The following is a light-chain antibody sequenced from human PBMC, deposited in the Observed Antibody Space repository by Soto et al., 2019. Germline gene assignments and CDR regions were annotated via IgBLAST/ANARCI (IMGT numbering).Light chain of an antibody. CDR2: SAA. CDR1: QTISRY. J-gene: IGKJ2*01. CDR3: QQGYNSPFT. Sequence: DIQMTPSPSSLSASVGDRVTITCRASQTISRYLNWYQQKAGKAPRVLIYSAATLQSGVPPRFSGSGSGTHFTLTISSLQPEDFATYFCQQGYNSPFTFGQGTKVDIK. V-gene: IGKV1-39*01.